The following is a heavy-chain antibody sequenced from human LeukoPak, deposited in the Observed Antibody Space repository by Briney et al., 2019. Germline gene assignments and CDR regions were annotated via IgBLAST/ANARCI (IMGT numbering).Heavy chain of an antibody. CDR2: MKHDGIEK. J-gene: IGHJ4*02. Sequence: GGSLRLSCAASGFTFSSSWMSWVRQAPGKGLEWVANMKHDGIEKYHVDSVKGRFTISRDNTKNSLYLHMSSLRVEDTAVYYCAREGREGYNYPALDFWGQGILVTVSS. V-gene: IGHV3-7*05. D-gene: IGHD5-24*01. CDR3: AREGREGYNYPALDF. CDR1: GFTFSSSW.